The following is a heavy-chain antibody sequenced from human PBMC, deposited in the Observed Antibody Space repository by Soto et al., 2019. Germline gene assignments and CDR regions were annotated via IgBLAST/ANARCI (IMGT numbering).Heavy chain of an antibody. CDR2: ISSSGSTI. Sequence: GGSLRLSCAASGFTFSSYEMNWVRQAPGKGLEWVSYISSSGSTIYYADSVKGRFTISRDNAKNSLYLQMNSLRAEDTAVYYCARDQRIAPRPGDYYYGMDVWGQGTTVTVSS. CDR3: ARDQRIAPRPGDYYYGMDV. J-gene: IGHJ6*02. V-gene: IGHV3-48*03. D-gene: IGHD6-6*01. CDR1: GFTFSSYE.